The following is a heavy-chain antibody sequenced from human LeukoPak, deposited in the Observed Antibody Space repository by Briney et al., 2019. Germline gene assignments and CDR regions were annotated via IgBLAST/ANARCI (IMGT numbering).Heavy chain of an antibody. D-gene: IGHD4-11*01. CDR2: ISAYNGNT. Sequence: GASVKASCKASGYTFTSYGISWVRQAPGQGLEWMGWISAYNGNTNYAQKLQGRVTMTTDTSTSTAYMELRSLRSDDTAVYYCARDYSNYVLHGMDVWGQGTTVTVSS. CDR3: ARDYSNYVLHGMDV. V-gene: IGHV1-18*01. J-gene: IGHJ6*02. CDR1: GYTFTSYG.